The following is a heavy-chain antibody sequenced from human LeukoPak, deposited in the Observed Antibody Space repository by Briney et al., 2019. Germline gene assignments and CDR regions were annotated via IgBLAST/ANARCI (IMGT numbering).Heavy chain of an antibody. V-gene: IGHV4-4*09. D-gene: IGHD3-10*01. CDR1: GGSISNAY. J-gene: IGHJ4*02. Sequence: SETLSLTCTVSGGSISNAYWSWIRQPPGRGLEGIGYIYPSGSTNYHPSLKSRVTMTVDTSKNQFSLKLSSVTAADTAVYYCARHRGSGSPYFDYWGQGTLVTVSS. CDR3: ARHRGSGSPYFDY. CDR2: IYPSGST.